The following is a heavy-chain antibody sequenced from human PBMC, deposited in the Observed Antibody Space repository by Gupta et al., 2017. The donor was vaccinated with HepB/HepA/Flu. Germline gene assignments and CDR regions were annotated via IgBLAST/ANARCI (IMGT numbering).Heavy chain of an antibody. Sequence: QITLKESGPTLVKPTQTLTLTCTFSGFSLNTAGVGVGWIRQPPGKALDWLAAIYWDNDKYYSASLRSRLAITKDTSKNQVVLTITNMDPVDTATYYCAHTYRYCAGGNCYSRLFDYWGQGILVTVSS. CDR2: IYWDNDK. CDR1: GFSLNTAGVG. D-gene: IGHD2-15*01. CDR3: AHTYRYCAGGNCYSRLFDY. J-gene: IGHJ4*02. V-gene: IGHV2-5*02.